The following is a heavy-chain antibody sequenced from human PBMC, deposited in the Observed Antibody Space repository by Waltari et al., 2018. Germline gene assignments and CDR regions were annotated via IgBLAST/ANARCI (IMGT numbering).Heavy chain of an antibody. V-gene: IGHV1-69*08. D-gene: IGHD3-22*01. Sequence: QVQLVQSGAEVKKPGSSVKVSCKASGGTFSSYAISWVRQAPGQGLEWMGRIIPIFGTANYAQKFQGRVTITADKSTSTAYMELSSLRSEDTAVYYCARTEAGYYDSSGYSDYWGQGTLVTVSS. CDR1: GGTFSSYA. CDR2: IIPIFGTA. J-gene: IGHJ4*02. CDR3: ARTEAGYYDSSGYSDY.